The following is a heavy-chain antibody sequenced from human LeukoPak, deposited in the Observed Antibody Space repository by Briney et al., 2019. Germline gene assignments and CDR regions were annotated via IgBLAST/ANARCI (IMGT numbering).Heavy chain of an antibody. CDR2: ITSYSNYI. V-gene: IGHV3-21*01. Sequence: PGGSLRLSCAASGFTFSSYNMNWVRQAPGKGLEWVSGITSYSNYIYYADSVKGRFTISRDNAKKSLYLQMNSLRAEDTAVYFRASFDYGDNVWGQGTLVTVSS. J-gene: IGHJ4*02. D-gene: IGHD4-17*01. CDR1: GFTFSSYN. CDR3: ASFDYGDNV.